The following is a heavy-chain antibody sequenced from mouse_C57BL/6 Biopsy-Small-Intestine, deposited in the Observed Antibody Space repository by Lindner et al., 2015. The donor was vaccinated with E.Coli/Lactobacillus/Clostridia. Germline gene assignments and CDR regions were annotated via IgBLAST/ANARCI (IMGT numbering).Heavy chain of an antibody. CDR1: GFIFGDHG. Sequence: VQLQESGGGLVKPGGSLKLSCTASGFIFGDHGMHWVRQAPEKGLEWVAYISGSSSTIFYAGVLKGRFTISRDNAKNTLFLQMTSLRSEDTAIYYCARNYYGSGYDYWGQGTTLTVSS. CDR2: ISGSSSTI. D-gene: IGHD1-1*01. V-gene: IGHV5-17*01. CDR3: ARNYYGSGYDY. J-gene: IGHJ2*01.